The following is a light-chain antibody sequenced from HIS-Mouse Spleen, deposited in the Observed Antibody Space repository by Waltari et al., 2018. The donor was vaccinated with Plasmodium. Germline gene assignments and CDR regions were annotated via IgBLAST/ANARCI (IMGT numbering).Light chain of an antibody. Sequence: QSVLTQPPSVSGAPGQRVTISCTGSSSHIGAGYDVHRNQQLPGTAPKLLLFGNSNRPSGVPDRFSGSKSGTTASLAITGLQAEGGADYYCQSYDSSLSGWVFGGGTKLTVL. CDR1: SSHIGAGYD. J-gene: IGLJ3*02. CDR2: GNS. CDR3: QSYDSSLSGWV. V-gene: IGLV1-40*01.